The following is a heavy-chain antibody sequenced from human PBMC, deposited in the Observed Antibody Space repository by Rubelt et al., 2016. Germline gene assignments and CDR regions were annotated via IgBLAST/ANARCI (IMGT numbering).Heavy chain of an antibody. D-gene: IGHD1-14*01. CDR3: ARGLWEPTLEV. V-gene: IGHV4-34*01. J-gene: IGHJ4*02. CDR1: GGSFSGYY. CDR2: INHSGST. Sequence: QVQLQQWGAGLLKPSETLSLTCAVYGGSFSGYYWSWIRQPPGKGLEWIGEINHSGSTTYNPSLKSRVTISLDTSKSDFSLNLASVTAADTAVYDCARGLWEPTLEVWGQGTPVTVSP.